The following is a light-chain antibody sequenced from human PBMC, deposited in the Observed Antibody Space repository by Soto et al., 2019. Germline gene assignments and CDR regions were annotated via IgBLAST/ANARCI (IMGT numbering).Light chain of an antibody. V-gene: IGKV1-12*01. CDR3: QQDETFPLT. J-gene: IGKJ4*01. CDR1: QGISSW. CDR2: AAS. Sequence: DIQMTQSPSSVSASVGDRVTITCRASQGISSWVAWYQQKPGKSPNLLIYAASSLQSGVPSRFSGSGSGTEFTLTISSLQTEDFATYYCQQDETFPLTFGGGTKVQIK.